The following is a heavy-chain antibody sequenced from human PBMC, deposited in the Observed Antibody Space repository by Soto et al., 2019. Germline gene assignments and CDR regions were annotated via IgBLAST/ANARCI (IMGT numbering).Heavy chain of an antibody. Sequence: PGGSLRLSCAASGFTFDDYAMHWVRQAPGKGLEWVSGISWNSGSIGYADSVKGRFTISRDNAKNSLYLKMNSLRAEDTALYYCAKDMGPDYYCYYMDVWGKGTTVTVSS. CDR2: ISWNSGSI. CDR1: GFTFDDYA. V-gene: IGHV3-9*01. CDR3: AKDMGPDYYCYYMDV. J-gene: IGHJ6*03.